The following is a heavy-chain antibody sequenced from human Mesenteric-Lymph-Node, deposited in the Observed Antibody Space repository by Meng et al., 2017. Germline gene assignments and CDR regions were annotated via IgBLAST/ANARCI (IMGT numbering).Heavy chain of an antibody. J-gene: IGHJ4*02. CDR1: GFSFSNYW. CDR3: ADITAGF. Sequence: EVQLVGSGGGLVHPGGSLRLSCAASGFSFSNYWMHWVRQAPGKGLVWVSFINTDGSNTAYADSVKGRFTISRDNAKNTLYLQMNSLRVEDTAIYYCADITAGFWGQGTLVTVSS. D-gene: IGHD3-10*01. CDR2: INTDGSNT. V-gene: IGHV3-74*01.